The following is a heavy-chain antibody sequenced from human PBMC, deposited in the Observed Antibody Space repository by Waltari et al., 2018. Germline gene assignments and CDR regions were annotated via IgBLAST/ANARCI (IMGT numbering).Heavy chain of an antibody. Sequence: QVQLQESGPGLVKPSGTLSLTCAVSGGSISSSNWWSWVRQPPGKGLEWIGEIYHSGRTNYNPSLKGRVTLSVDKSKNQFSLRLSSVTAADTAVYYCAARGGRGFDYDHAFDIWGQGTMVTVSS. D-gene: IGHD5-12*01. CDR3: AARGGRGFDYDHAFDI. V-gene: IGHV4-4*02. CDR1: GGSISSSNW. J-gene: IGHJ3*02. CDR2: IYHSGRT.